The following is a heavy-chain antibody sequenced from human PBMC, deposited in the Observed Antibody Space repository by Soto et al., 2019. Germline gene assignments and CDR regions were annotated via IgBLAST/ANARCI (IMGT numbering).Heavy chain of an antibody. V-gene: IGHV3-66*01. J-gene: IGHJ4*02. Sequence: GRSLRLSCAASGFTVSSHYMRWVRQAPGKGLEWVSVIYSGGSTYYADSVKGRFTISRDNSKNTLYLQMNSLRAEDTAVYYCAREYGVVAATWGLGYWGQGTLVTVSS. CDR2: IYSGGST. CDR1: GFTVSSHY. CDR3: AREYGVVAATWGLGY. D-gene: IGHD2-15*01.